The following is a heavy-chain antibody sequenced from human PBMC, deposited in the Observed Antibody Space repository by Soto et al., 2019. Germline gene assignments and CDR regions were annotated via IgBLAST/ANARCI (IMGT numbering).Heavy chain of an antibody. D-gene: IGHD3-22*01. Sequence: GGSLRLSCAASGFTVSSNYTSWVRQAPGEGLECVSVIYSGGSTYCADSVKGRFTISRDTSKNTLYLQMNSLRAEDTAMYYCAKGGDYYDSSGYYSVGTFDIWGQGTMVTVS. CDR3: AKGGDYYDSSGYYSVGTFDI. CDR2: IYSGGST. J-gene: IGHJ3*02. V-gene: IGHV3-66*01. CDR1: GFTVSSNY.